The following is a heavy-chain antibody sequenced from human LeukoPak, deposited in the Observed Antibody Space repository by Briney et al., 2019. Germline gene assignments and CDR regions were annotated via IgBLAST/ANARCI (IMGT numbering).Heavy chain of an antibody. D-gene: IGHD3-3*01. CDR2: MNPNSGNT. V-gene: IGHV1-8*03. Sequence: ASVKVSCKASGYTFASYDINWVRQATGQGLEWMGWMNPNSGNTGYAQKFQGRVTITRNTSISTAYMELSGLRSEDTAVYYCARGGSYSYYDFWSGYPYYFDYWGQGTLVTVSS. CDR1: GYTFASYD. CDR3: ARGGSYSYYDFWSGYPYYFDY. J-gene: IGHJ4*02.